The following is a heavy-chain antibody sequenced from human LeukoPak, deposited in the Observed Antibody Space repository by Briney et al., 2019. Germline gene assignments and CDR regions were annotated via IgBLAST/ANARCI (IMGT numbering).Heavy chain of an antibody. Sequence: GGSLRLSCVDSGTTFSRYWMSWVRQAPGKGLEWVANIKQDGGEKYYVDSVKGRFTISRDNAKNSLYLQMSSLRVEDTAVYYCARDGRPLDYWGQGTLVTVSS. CDR3: ARDGRPLDY. V-gene: IGHV3-7*03. CDR1: GTTFSRYW. J-gene: IGHJ4*02. CDR2: IKQDGGEK.